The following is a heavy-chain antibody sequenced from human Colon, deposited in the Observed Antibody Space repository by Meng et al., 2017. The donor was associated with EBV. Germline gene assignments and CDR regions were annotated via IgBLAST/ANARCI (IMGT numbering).Heavy chain of an antibody. CDR3: ASIAVATTIDY. CDR2: INSDGGTT. V-gene: IGHV3-74*03. CDR1: GFSSGSYW. J-gene: IGHJ4*02. Sequence: GQLVRAGVCLVQPGGSLRCSCAASGFSSGSYWMNWVSQAPGKGLVWASRINSDGGTTTYADSVKGRLTISRDNAKNTLYLQMNSLTVEDSAVYYCASIAVATTIDYWGQGTLVTVSS. D-gene: IGHD6-19*01.